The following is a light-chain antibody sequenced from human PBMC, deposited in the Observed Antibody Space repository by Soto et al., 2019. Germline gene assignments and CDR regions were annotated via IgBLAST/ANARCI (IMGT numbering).Light chain of an antibody. CDR3: QQYGSSPYT. V-gene: IGKV3-20*01. J-gene: IGKJ2*01. Sequence: EIVLTQSPGTLSLSPGERATLSCRASQSVSSSFLAWYQQKPGQAPRLLIYGASGRATGIPDRFSGSGSGTDFTLIISRLEPEEFAVYYCQQYGSSPYTFGQGTKLEIK. CDR2: GAS. CDR1: QSVSSSF.